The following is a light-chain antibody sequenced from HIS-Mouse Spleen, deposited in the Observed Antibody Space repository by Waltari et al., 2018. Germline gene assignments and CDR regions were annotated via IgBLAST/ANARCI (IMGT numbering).Light chain of an antibody. CDR2: LGS. V-gene: IGKV2-28*01. J-gene: IGKJ5*01. CDR1: QSLLHSNGYNY. CDR3: MQALQTPT. Sequence: DTVMTQSPLSLPVTPVVPASISCSSSQSLLHSNGYNYLDWYLQKPGQSPQLLIYLGSNRASGVPDRFSGSGSGTDFTLKISRVEAEDVGVYYCMQALQTPTFGQGTRLEIK.